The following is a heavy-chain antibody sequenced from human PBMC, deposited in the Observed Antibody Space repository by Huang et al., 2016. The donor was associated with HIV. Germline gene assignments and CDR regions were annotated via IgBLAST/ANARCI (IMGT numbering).Heavy chain of an antibody. Sequence: EVQLEESGGALVKPGGSLRLSCAATGFLFTTFTMHWVRQAPGKGLEWVSSSSGSGSSRYYADAVKGRFTISRDNTKKSLYLQMSSLSVDDTAFYFCARGGPVGYFNLWGHGTLVSVSS. D-gene: IGHD2-15*01. CDR1: GFLFTTFT. CDR3: ARGGPVGYFNL. CDR2: SSGSGSSR. V-gene: IGHV3-21*01. J-gene: IGHJ4*03.